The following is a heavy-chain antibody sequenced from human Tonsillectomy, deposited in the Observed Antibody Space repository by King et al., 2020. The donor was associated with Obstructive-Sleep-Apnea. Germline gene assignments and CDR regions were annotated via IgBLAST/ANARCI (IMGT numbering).Heavy chain of an antibody. D-gene: IGHD3-10*01. CDR2: IWDDGSNK. CDR3: AKGRAEFRDYYGSGSYYRETRSYFDY. CDR1: GFTFSSYG. V-gene: IGHV3-33*06. Sequence: VQLVESGGGVVQPGRSLRLSCAASGFTFSSYGMHWVRQAPGKGLEWVAVIWDDGSNKYYADSVKGRFTISRDNSKNTLYLQMNSLRAEDMAVYYCAKGRAEFRDYYGSGSYYRETRSYFDYWGQGTLVTVSS. J-gene: IGHJ4*02.